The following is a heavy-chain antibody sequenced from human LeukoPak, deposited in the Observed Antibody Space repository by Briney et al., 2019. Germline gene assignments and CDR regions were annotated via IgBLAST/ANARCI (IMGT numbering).Heavy chain of an antibody. D-gene: IGHD4-11*01. CDR2: IIPILGIA. CDR3: ARDRYYSNYYYYMDV. J-gene: IGHJ6*03. V-gene: IGHV1-69*04. CDR1: GGTFSSYA. Sequence: ASVKVSCKASGGTFSSYAISWVRQAPGQGLEWMGRIIPILGIANYAQKFQGRVTITADKSTSTAYMELSSLRSEDTAVYYCARDRYYSNYYYYMDVWGKGTTVTVSS.